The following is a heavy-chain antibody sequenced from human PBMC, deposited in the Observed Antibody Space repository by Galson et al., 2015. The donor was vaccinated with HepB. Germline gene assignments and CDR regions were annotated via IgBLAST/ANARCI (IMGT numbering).Heavy chain of an antibody. V-gene: IGHV3-66*01. Sequence: SLRLSCAASGFTASSNYMSWVRQAPGKGLEWVSVIYSGGSTYYADSVKGRFTISRDNSKNTLYLQMNSLRAEDTAVYYCARVLGSSGWLDYWGQGTLVTVSS. CDR2: IYSGGST. J-gene: IGHJ4*02. D-gene: IGHD6-19*01. CDR3: ARVLGSSGWLDY. CDR1: GFTASSNY.